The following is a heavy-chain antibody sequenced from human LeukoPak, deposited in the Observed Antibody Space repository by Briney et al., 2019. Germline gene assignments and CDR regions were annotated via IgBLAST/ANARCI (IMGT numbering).Heavy chain of an antibody. D-gene: IGHD3-10*01. J-gene: IGHJ4*02. CDR1: GYSISSGYY. CDR3: ARSYHSSGRALH. V-gene: IGHV4-38-2*02. CDR2: IYHSGST. Sequence: PSETLSLTCTVSGYSISSGYYWGWIRQPPGKGLEWIASIYHSGSTYYNPSLKSRATISVDTSKNQFSLKLTSVTAADTAIYYCARSYHSSGRALHWSQGALVIVSA.